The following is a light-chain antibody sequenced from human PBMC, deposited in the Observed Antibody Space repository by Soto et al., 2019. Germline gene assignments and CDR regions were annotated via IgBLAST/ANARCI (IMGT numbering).Light chain of an antibody. CDR1: SSDIGSYDH. CDR3: ISYTDRQSYL. V-gene: IGLV2-14*03. CDR2: AVS. Sequence: QSVLTQPASVSGSPGQSITISCSGTSSDIGSYDHVAWYQQFPGKSPKLIIYAVSDRPSGVSDRFSGSKSGISAPLTISGLQTEDEADYYCISYTDRQSYLFGTGTKVTV. J-gene: IGLJ1*01.